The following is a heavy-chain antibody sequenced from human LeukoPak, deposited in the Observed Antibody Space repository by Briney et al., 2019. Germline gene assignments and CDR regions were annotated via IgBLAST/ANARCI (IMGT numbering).Heavy chain of an antibody. D-gene: IGHD4-17*01. Sequence: SQTLSLTCTVSGGSLRSGDYYWGWVSQPPGKGLELIVYIYYSGSPYYNPSLRSRVTISVDTSKNQFSLKLSSVTAADTAVYYCARGALYGDYSDYWGQGTLVTVSS. V-gene: IGHV4-30-4*01. CDR3: ARGALYGDYSDY. CDR1: GGSLRSGDYY. CDR2: IYYSGSP. J-gene: IGHJ4*02.